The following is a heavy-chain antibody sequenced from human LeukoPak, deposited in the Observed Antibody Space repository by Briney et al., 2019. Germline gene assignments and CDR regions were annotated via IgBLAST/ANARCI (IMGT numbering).Heavy chain of an antibody. J-gene: IGHJ6*03. CDR2: INPNSGGT. CDR3: ARTGNNYPHYYYYYYMDV. D-gene: IGHD1-20*01. Sequence: GASVKVSCKASGYTFNGYYIHWVRQAPGQGLEWMGWINPNSGGTNYAQKFQGRVTMTRDTSISTAYMELSRLRSDDTAVYYCARTGNNYPHYYYYYYMDVWGKGTTVTISS. CDR1: GYTFNGYY. V-gene: IGHV1-2*02.